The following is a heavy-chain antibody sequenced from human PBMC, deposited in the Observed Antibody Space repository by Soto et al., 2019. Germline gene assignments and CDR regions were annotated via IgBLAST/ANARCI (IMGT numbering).Heavy chain of an antibody. D-gene: IGHD2-21*02. V-gene: IGHV1-3*01. J-gene: IGHJ2*01. Sequence: ASVKVSCKASGYTFTHYAMHWVRQAPGQRLEWIGWINADNGDTKYPQKFQGRVTFTRDTSVTTAYMDVSSLKSEDTAVYYCARRSSGRDSVYEWYFDLWGRGTLVTVSS. CDR2: INADNGDT. CDR3: ARRSSGRDSVYEWYFDL. CDR1: GYTFTHYA.